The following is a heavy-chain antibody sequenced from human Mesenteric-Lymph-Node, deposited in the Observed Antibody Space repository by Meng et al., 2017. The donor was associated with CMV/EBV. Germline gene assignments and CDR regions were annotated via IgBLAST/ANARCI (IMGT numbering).Heavy chain of an antibody. Sequence: SHSYYWTWIRQHPGKGLEWIGYIHYSGSTYYNPSLKGRITISVDTSKNQFSLKLNSVTAADTAVYYCARDLLGGTGTTDYWGQGTLVTVSS. V-gene: IGHV4-31*02. CDR3: ARDLLGGTGTTDY. J-gene: IGHJ4*02. CDR2: IHYSGST. CDR1: SHSYY. D-gene: IGHD4-17*01.